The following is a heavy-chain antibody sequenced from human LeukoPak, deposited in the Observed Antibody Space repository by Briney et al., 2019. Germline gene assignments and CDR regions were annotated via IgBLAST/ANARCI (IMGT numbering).Heavy chain of an antibody. V-gene: IGHV3-66*01. CDR2: LYAGGNT. Sequence: GGSLRLSCAASGFTFSSYAMSWVRQAPGKGLEWVSVLYAGGNTYYADSVKGRFTISRDNSRNTVYLQMNSLRAEDTAVYYCAREGSGYGDHYFDLWGQGTLITVSS. CDR3: AREGSGYGDHYFDL. J-gene: IGHJ4*02. D-gene: IGHD4-17*01. CDR1: GFTFSSYA.